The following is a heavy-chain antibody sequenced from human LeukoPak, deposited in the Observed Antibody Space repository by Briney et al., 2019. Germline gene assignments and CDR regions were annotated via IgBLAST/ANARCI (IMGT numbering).Heavy chain of an antibody. J-gene: IGHJ5*02. V-gene: IGHV1-69*05. CDR3: ARVGLPARNWFDP. Sequence: SVKVSCKASGGTFSSYAISWVRQAPGQGLEWRGGIIPIFGTANYAQKFQGRVTITTDESTSTAYMELSSLRSEDTAVYYCARVGLPARNWFDPWGQGTLVTVSS. CDR2: IIPIFGTA. CDR1: GGTFSSYA. D-gene: IGHD2-2*01.